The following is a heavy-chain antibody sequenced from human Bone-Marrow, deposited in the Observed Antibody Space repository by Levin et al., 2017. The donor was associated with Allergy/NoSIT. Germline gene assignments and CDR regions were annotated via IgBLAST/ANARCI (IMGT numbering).Heavy chain of an antibody. Sequence: PGGSLRLSCEDSSSTFGTYAMHWVRQAPGKGLEWLGVVSYEGTNKAYAASVKGRVTISRDNSQRTLFLQMSSLRAEDTALYFCARDGQVLGIPLVEAAGAYLDYWGRGTLVTVSS. J-gene: IGHJ4*02. D-gene: IGHD2-15*01. CDR1: SSTFGTYA. CDR3: ARDGQVLGIPLVEAAGAYLDY. CDR2: VSYEGTNK. V-gene: IGHV3-30-3*01.